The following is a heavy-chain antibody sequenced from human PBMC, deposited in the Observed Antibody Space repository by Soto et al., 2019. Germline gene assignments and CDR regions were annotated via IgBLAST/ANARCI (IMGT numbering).Heavy chain of an antibody. D-gene: IGHD3-22*01. CDR3: ARFQVITGYYYGMDV. CDR2: IWYDGSNK. V-gene: IGHV3-33*01. J-gene: IGHJ6*02. Sequence: AGGSLRLSCAASGFTFSSYGMHWVRQAPGKGLEWVAVIWYDGSNKYYADSVKGRFTISRDNSKNTLYLQMNSLRAEDTAVYYCARFQVITGYYYGMDVWGQGTTVTVSS. CDR1: GFTFSSYG.